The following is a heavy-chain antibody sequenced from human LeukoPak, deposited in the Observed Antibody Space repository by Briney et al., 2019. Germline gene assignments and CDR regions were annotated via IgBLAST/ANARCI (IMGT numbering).Heavy chain of an antibody. CDR3: ARDPEIAYDSSGYYGTDY. V-gene: IGHV3-21*01. CDR2: ISSSSSYI. CDR1: GFTFSSYS. J-gene: IGHJ4*02. Sequence: KPGGSLRLSCAASGFTFSSYSMNWVRQAPGKGLEWVSSISSSSSYIYYADSVKGRFTISRDNAKSSLYLQMNSLRAEDTAVYYCARDPEIAYDSSGYYGTDYWGQGTLVTVSS. D-gene: IGHD3-22*01.